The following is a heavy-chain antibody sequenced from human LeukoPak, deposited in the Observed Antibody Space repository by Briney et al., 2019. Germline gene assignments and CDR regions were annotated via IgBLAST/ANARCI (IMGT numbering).Heavy chain of an antibody. CDR3: ASWYSGSPYPFDY. J-gene: IGHJ4*02. CDR1: GFTFGDYG. D-gene: IGHD1-26*01. V-gene: IGHV3-9*01. CDR2: ISWDSGVK. Sequence: GRSLRLSCAASGFTFGDYGMHWVRQAPGKGLEWVASISWDSGVKGYADSVKGRFTISRDNAKNSLYLQMNSLRAEDTAVYYCASWYSGSPYPFDYWGQGTLVTVSP.